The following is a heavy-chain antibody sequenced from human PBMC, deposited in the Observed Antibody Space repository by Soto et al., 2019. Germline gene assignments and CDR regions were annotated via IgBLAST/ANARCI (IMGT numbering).Heavy chain of an antibody. CDR2: IYTSGST. D-gene: IGHD3-16*02. J-gene: IGHJ4*02. CDR1: GGSISSYY. CDR3: ARENMITFGGVIATDY. V-gene: IGHV4-4*07. Sequence: PSETLSLTCTVSGGSISSYYWSWIRQPAGKGLEWIGRIYTSGSTNYNPSLKSRVTMSVDTSKNQFSLKLSSVTAADTAVYYCARENMITFGGVIATDYWGQGTLVTVSS.